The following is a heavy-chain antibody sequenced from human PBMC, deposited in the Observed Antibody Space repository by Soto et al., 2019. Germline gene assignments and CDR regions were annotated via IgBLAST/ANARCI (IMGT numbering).Heavy chain of an antibody. D-gene: IGHD3-10*01. V-gene: IGHV3-21*01. CDR3: ARSRDYNYYFYY. CDR1: KFTFSNYR. CDR2: ISSSSDYI. J-gene: IGHJ4*02. Sequence: EVQLVESGGGLVKPGGSLRLSCVASKFTFSNYRMNWVRQAPGKGLEWISSISSSSDYIYYTDSVKGRFTISRDNAKNSLCLQINSLRAEDTAVYYCARSRDYNYYFYYWGQGTLVTVSS.